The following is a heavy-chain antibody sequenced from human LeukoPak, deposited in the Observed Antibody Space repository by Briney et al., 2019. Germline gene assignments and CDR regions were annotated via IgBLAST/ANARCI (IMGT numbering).Heavy chain of an antibody. V-gene: IGHV4-61*01. Sequence: SETLPLTCTVSGGSVSSGSYYWSWIRQPPGKGLEWIGYIYYSGSTNYNPSLKSRVTISVDTSKNQFSLKLSSVTAADTAVYYCARTVAGTYYFDYWGQGTLVTVSS. J-gene: IGHJ4*02. CDR3: ARTVAGTYYFDY. CDR1: GGSVSSGSYY. D-gene: IGHD6-19*01. CDR2: IYYSGST.